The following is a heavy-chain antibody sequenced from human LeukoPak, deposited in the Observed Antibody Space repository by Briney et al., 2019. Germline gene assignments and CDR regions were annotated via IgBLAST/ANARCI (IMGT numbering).Heavy chain of an antibody. J-gene: IGHJ2*01. CDR2: IYRSGST. D-gene: IGHD6-19*01. CDR1: GYSISSGFY. V-gene: IGHV4-38-2*01. CDR3: ARVYSSGWYADWYFDL. Sequence: NTSETLSLTCGVSGYSISSGFYWGWIRQPPGKGLEWIGSIYRSGSTYNNPSLKSRVAISVDTSKNQFSLKLSSVTAADTAVYYCARVYSSGWYADWYFDLWGRGTLVTVSS.